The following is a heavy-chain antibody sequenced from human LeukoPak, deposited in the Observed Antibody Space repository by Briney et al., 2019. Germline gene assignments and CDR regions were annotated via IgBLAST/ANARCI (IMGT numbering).Heavy chain of an antibody. V-gene: IGHV4-38-2*02. J-gene: IGHJ5*02. CDR2: ISNRGSP. D-gene: IGHD2-15*01. Sequence: TSETLSLTCLVSGFSISSDDCWGWIRQPPGKGLEWIGSISNRGSPYYNPSLKSRVTMSVDTPNNHFSLRLSSVTAADTAVYYCVRDGGFYYTASPNSWFDPWGQGTLVTVS. CDR1: GFSISSDDC. CDR3: VRDGGFYYTASPNSWFDP.